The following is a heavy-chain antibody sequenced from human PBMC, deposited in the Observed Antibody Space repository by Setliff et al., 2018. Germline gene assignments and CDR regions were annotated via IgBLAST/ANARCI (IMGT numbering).Heavy chain of an antibody. Sequence: PSETLSLTCTVSGYSISSGYYWGWIRQPPGKGLEWIGSIYHSGSTNYNPSLKSRVTISVDTSKNQFSLKLSSMTAADTAVYYCARTGGTFDYWGQGTLVTVSS. CDR1: GYSISSGYY. CDR2: IYHSGST. J-gene: IGHJ4*02. V-gene: IGHV4-38-2*02. CDR3: ARTGGTFDY.